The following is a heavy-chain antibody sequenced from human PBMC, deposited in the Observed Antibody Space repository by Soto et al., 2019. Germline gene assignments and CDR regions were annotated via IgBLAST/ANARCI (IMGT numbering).Heavy chain of an antibody. CDR2: VYYTGTT. J-gene: IGHJ5*02. CDR1: AGSISGNYY. D-gene: IGHD6-13*01. V-gene: IGHV4-39*01. CDR3: ARLIVWHSASWYVRGWFAP. Sequence: SETLSLTCTVSAGSISGNYYWGWIRQPPGKGLEWIASVYYTGTTYYNPSLESRVTISVDTSKNQFSLRLTSVTAADTAVYYCARLIVWHSASWYVRGWFAPWGQGTLVTVYS.